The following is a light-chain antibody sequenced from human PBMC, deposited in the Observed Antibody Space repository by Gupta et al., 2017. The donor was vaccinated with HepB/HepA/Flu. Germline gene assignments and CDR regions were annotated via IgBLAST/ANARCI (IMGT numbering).Light chain of an antibody. Sequence: EIVLTQSPGTLYLSPGERATLSCRASQCVSSSYLAWYQQKPGQAPRLLIFGASSRATGIPDRFSGSGSGTDFTLTISRLEPEDFAVYYCQQYGTSPWTFGQGTRVEIK. V-gene: IGKV3-20*01. CDR2: GAS. J-gene: IGKJ1*01. CDR1: QCVSSSY. CDR3: QQYGTSPWT.